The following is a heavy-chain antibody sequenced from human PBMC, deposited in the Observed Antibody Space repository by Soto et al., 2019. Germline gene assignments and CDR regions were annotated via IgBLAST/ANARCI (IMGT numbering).Heavy chain of an antibody. J-gene: IGHJ4*02. CDR1: GLTFSSYW. CDR2: INSAGSST. V-gene: IGHV3-74*01. D-gene: IGHD4-17*01. CDR3: ALSHTVTTDY. Sequence: EVQLVESGGGLVQPGGSLRLSCAASGLTFSSYWMHWVRQAPGKGLVWVSRINSAGSSTSYADSVKGRFTISRDNAKNTLYLRMNSLRAEGTPGSDCALSHTVTTDYWGQGTLVTVSS.